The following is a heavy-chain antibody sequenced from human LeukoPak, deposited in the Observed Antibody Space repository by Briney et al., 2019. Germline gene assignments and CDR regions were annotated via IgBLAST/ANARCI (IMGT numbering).Heavy chain of an antibody. CDR1: GFTFSNAW. CDR2: IKSKTDGGTT. CDR3: ATDMNFYDSTGYIEYFQH. V-gene: IGHV3-15*01. Sequence: GGSLRLSCAASGFTFSNAWMSWVRQAPGKGLEWVGRIKSKTDGGTTDYAAPVKGRFTISRDDSKNALFLQMNSLTTEDTAVYYCATDMNFYDSTGYIEYFQHWGQGTLVTVSS. J-gene: IGHJ1*01. D-gene: IGHD3-22*01.